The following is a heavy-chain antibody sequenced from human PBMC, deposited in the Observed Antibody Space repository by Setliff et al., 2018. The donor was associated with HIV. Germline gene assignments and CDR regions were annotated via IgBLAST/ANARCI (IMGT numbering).Heavy chain of an antibody. CDR2: AYHRGNT. CDR3: ARLDWFSKNFDF. V-gene: IGHV4-4*01. Sequence: WVRQPPGKGLEWIGEAYHRGNTNYNPFLKIRVTMSVDKSLNQVSLKLSSVTAADTAVYFCARLDWFSKNFDFWGQGTLVTVSS. D-gene: IGHD3-3*01. J-gene: IGHJ4*02.